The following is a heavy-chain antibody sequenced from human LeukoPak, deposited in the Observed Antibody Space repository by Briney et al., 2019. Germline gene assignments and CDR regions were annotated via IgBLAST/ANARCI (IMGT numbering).Heavy chain of an antibody. D-gene: IGHD5-24*01. J-gene: IGHJ3*01. Sequence: GGSLRLSCTASGFTFSTYWMTWVRQAPGKGLEWVSLIASSGRNTYYTDSVRGRFTISRDNSKKTLSLQMNSLRVEDTAIYYCAKDIQLSAWGLGTMVTVSS. V-gene: IGHV3-23*01. CDR1: GFTFSTYW. CDR2: IASSGRNT. CDR3: AKDIQLSA.